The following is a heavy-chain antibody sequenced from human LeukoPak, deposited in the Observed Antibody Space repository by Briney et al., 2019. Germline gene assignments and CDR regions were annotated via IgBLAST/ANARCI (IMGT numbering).Heavy chain of an antibody. J-gene: IGHJ4*02. CDR2: INSDGSST. D-gene: IGHD3-10*01. CDR1: GFTFTSYW. Sequence: GGSLRLSCAASGFTFTSYWMHWVRPAPGKGLVWVSRINSDGSSTSYADSVKGRFTISRDNAMQTLHLQMNSLRAEDTGVYYCAKSGGSNYFDHWGQGILVTVSS. CDR3: AKSGGSNYFDH. V-gene: IGHV3-74*01.